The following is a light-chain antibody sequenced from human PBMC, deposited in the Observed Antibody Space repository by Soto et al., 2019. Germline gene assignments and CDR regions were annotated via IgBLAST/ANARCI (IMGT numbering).Light chain of an antibody. CDR1: SSNIGAGYD. J-gene: IGLJ2*01. CDR2: RNN. CDR3: QSYDSSLSVV. V-gene: IGLV1-40*01. Sequence: QSVLTQPPSVSGAPGQRVTISCTGSSSNIGAGYDVHWYQHLPATAPKLLIYRNNNRPSGVPDRFSGSKSGTSASLAITGLQAHDEADYYCQSYDSSLSVVFGGGTKLTVL.